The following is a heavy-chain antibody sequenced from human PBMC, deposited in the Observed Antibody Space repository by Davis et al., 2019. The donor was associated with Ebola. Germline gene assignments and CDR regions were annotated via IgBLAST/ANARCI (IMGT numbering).Heavy chain of an antibody. D-gene: IGHD4-17*01. Sequence: SETLSLTCTVSGGSISSYYWSWIRQPPRKGLEWIGYIYYSGSTNYNPSLKSRVTISVDTSKNQFSLKLSSVTAADTAVYYCARVSYGHFDYWGQGTLVTVSS. J-gene: IGHJ4*02. V-gene: IGHV4-59*01. CDR1: GGSISSYY. CDR2: IYYSGST. CDR3: ARVSYGHFDY.